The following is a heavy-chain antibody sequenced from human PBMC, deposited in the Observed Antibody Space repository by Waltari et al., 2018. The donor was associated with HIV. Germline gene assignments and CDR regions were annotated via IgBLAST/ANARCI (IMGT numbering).Heavy chain of an antibody. D-gene: IGHD3-22*01. CDR2: INHSGST. Sequence: QVQLQQWGAGLLKPSETLSLTCAVYGGSFSGYYWSCIRQPPGKGREWIGEINHSGSTNYNPSLKSRVTISVDTSKNQFSLKLSSVTAADTAVYYCARGPVGYYDSSGYYFYWGQGTLVTVSS. CDR3: ARGPVGYYDSSGYYFY. CDR1: GGSFSGYY. J-gene: IGHJ4*02. V-gene: IGHV4-34*01.